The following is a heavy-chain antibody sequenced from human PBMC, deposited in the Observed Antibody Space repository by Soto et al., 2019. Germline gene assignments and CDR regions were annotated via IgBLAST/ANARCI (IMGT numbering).Heavy chain of an antibody. D-gene: IGHD3-10*01. V-gene: IGHV3-33*01. CDR3: GRGPRSSVDS. J-gene: IGHJ4*02. CDR2: IWYDGSNK. CDR1: GYIFSNYG. Sequence: PGRSLRLSWAASGYIFSNYGMHWVRQAPDKGLEWVAIIWYDGSNKYYADSVKGRFTISRDNSKNTPYLQMNSLRAEDTAVYYCGRGPRSSVDSWGQGTLVTVSS.